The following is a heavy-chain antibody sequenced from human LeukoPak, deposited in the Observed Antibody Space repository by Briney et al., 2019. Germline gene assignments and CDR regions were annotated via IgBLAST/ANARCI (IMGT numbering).Heavy chain of an antibody. D-gene: IGHD5-18*01. V-gene: IGHV3-48*01. CDR1: GFTFSSYW. CDR3: ARGPRGPPWIQLWTYDY. CDR2: ISSSSSTI. J-gene: IGHJ4*02. Sequence: GGSLRLSCAASGFTFSSYWMSWVRQAPGKGLEWFSYISSSSSTIYYADSVKGRFTISRDNAKNSLYLQMNSLRAEDTAVYYCARGPRGPPWIQLWTYDYWGQGTLVTVSS.